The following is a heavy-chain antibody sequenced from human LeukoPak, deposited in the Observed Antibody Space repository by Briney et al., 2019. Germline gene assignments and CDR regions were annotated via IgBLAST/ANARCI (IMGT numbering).Heavy chain of an antibody. J-gene: IGHJ5*01. CDR3: TRDGSSRSLAT. Sequence: PSETLSLTCTVSGGSISNFYWCWIRQPPGRGLEWLGCFYQGQKTFYNPSLKSRVTISVDTSSNKFSLRLNSVTAADTALYYCTRDGSSRSLATWGQEPWSPSLQ. CDR1: GGSISNFY. V-gene: IGHV4-59*01. CDR2: FYQGQKT. D-gene: IGHD6-6*01.